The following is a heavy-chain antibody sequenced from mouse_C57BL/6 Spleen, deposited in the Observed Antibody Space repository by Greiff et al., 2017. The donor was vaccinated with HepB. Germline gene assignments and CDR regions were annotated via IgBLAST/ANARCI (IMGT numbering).Heavy chain of an antibody. V-gene: IGHV1-54*01. CDR2: INPGSGGT. Sequence: VKLQQSGAELVRPGTSVKVSCKASGYAFTNYLIEWVKQRPGQGLEWIGVINPGSGGTNYNEKFKGKATLTADKSSSTAYMQLSSLTSEDSAVYFCARSYGTPFAYWGQGTLVTVSA. CDR1: GYAFTNYL. CDR3: ARSYGTPFAY. D-gene: IGHD1-1*01. J-gene: IGHJ3*01.